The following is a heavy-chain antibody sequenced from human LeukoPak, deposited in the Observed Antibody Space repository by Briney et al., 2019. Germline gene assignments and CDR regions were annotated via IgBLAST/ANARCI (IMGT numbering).Heavy chain of an antibody. D-gene: IGHD2-8*01. Sequence: ASVKVSCKPSGYTFTDYYIHWVRQAPGQGLEWIGIIYPSVDTTDSSQKFKGRVTVTRDTSTSTVYMELGTLRSEDTAIYYCIREYEGGYFDYWGQGTLVTVSS. CDR2: IYPSVDTT. CDR1: GYTFTDYY. CDR3: IREYEGGYFDY. V-gene: IGHV1-46*01. J-gene: IGHJ4*02.